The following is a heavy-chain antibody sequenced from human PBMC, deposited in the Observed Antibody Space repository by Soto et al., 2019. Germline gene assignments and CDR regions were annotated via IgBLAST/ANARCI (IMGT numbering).Heavy chain of an antibody. Sequence: SAEATCKECGYGFTSYYMHWVRQAPGQGLEWMGIINPSGGSTSYAQKFQGRVTMTRDTSTSTVYMELSSLRSEDTAVYYCSRIMDIVASGDIWGQGTMVTVSS. CDR2: INPSGGST. J-gene: IGHJ3*02. CDR3: SRIMDIVASGDI. CDR1: GYGFTSYY. D-gene: IGHD5-12*01. V-gene: IGHV1-46*01.